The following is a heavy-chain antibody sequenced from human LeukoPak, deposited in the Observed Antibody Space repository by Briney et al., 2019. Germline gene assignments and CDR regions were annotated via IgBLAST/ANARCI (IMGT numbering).Heavy chain of an antibody. CDR1: GFTFSSYA. V-gene: IGHV3-64*01. J-gene: IGHJ4*02. Sequence: GGSLRLSCAASGFTFSSYAMHWVRQAPGKGLEYVSAISSNGGSTYYASSVKGRFTISRDNSKNTLYLQMGGLRAEDMAVYYCARGYGSGSYFPDYWGQGTLVTVSS. CDR2: ISSNGGST. D-gene: IGHD3-10*01. CDR3: ARGYGSGSYFPDY.